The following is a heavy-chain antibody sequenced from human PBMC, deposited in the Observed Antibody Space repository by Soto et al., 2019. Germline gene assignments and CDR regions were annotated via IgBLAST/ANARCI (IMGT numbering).Heavy chain of an antibody. Sequence: GGSLRLSCAASGFTFSSYSMNWVRQAPGKGLEWASSISSSSSYIYYADSVKGRFTISRDNAKNSLYLQMNSLRAEDTAVYYCARDGRRAAAGTFYYYGMDVWGQGTTVTGSS. D-gene: IGHD6-13*01. V-gene: IGHV3-21*01. CDR1: GFTFSSYS. J-gene: IGHJ6*02. CDR2: ISSSSSYI. CDR3: ARDGRRAAAGTFYYYGMDV.